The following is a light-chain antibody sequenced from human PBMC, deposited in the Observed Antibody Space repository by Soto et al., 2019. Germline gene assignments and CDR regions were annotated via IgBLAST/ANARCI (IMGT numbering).Light chain of an antibody. J-gene: IGKJ2*01. V-gene: IGKV3-15*01. CDR3: QQYNNWPRT. CDR2: DAS. Sequence: EVVMTQSPATLSVSPGERAPLSWRASQSVNTNLAWYQQKPGQAPRLVIYDASTRATGIPARFSGSGSGTEFTLTISSLQSEDFAVYYCQQYNNWPRTFGQGTKLEIK. CDR1: QSVNTN.